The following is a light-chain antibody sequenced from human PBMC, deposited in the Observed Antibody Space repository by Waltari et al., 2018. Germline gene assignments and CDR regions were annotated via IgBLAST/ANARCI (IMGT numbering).Light chain of an antibody. J-gene: IGLJ3*02. CDR1: SSDIGNYNF. CDR2: DVS. V-gene: IGLV2-23*02. Sequence: QSALTQPASVSGSPGQSITISCTATSSDIGNYNFVSWYQHQPGQAPKLVIYDVSARPSGVSNRFSGSKSGNTASLTISGLQPEDEADYYCCSYVDTTSWLFGGGTKLTVL. CDR3: CSYVDTTSWL.